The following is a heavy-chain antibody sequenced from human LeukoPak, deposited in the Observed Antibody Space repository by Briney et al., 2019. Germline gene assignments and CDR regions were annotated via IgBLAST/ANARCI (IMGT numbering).Heavy chain of an antibody. CDR1: GGSIRSYY. Sequence: SETLSLTCTVSGGSIRSYYWSWIRQPPGKGLEWIGYIYYSGSTNYNPSLKSRVTISVDTSKNQFSLNLNSVTAADTAVYYCAREPPAATGFDYWGQGTLVTVSS. D-gene: IGHD2-2*01. V-gene: IGHV4-59*01. J-gene: IGHJ4*02. CDR2: IYYSGST. CDR3: AREPPAATGFDY.